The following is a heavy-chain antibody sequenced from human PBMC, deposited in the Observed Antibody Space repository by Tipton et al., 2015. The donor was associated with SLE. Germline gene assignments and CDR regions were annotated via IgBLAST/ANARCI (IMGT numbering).Heavy chain of an antibody. CDR1: GFTVSSNY. CDR3: ARGWEWFVELGSAFDI. D-gene: IGHD3-10*01. Sequence: GSLRLSCAASGFTVSSNYMSWVRQAPGKGLEWVSVIYSGGSTYYADSVKGRFTISRHNSKNTLYLQMNSLRAEDTAVYYCARGWEWFVELGSAFDIWGQGTMVTVSS. CDR2: IYSGGST. J-gene: IGHJ3*02. V-gene: IGHV3-53*04.